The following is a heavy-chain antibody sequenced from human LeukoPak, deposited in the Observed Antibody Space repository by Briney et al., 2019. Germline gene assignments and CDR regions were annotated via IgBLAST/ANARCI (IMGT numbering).Heavy chain of an antibody. Sequence: GGSLRLSCAASGFNFSDYAMSWVRQAPGKGLEWVSAIGGSSDFTYYAEYVKGRFTISRDNSKETLYLQMNSLRAEDTAVYYCAKADRGWGVITKDWGQGTLVTVSS. J-gene: IGHJ4*02. CDR2: IGGSSDFT. CDR3: AKADRGWGVITKD. V-gene: IGHV3-23*01. CDR1: GFNFSDYA. D-gene: IGHD3-10*01.